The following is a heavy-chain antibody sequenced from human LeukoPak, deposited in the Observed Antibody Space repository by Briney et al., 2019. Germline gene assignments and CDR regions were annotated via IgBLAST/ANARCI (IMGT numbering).Heavy chain of an antibody. CDR2: IIPILGIA. Sequence: GASVKVSCKASGGTFSSYAISWVRQAPGQGLEWMGRIIPILGIANYAQKFQGRVTITADKSTSTAYMELSSLRSEDTAVYYCARLNIAVAGTWDYWGQGTLVTVSS. CDR1: GGTFSSYA. J-gene: IGHJ4*02. D-gene: IGHD6-19*01. CDR3: ARLNIAVAGTWDY. V-gene: IGHV1-69*04.